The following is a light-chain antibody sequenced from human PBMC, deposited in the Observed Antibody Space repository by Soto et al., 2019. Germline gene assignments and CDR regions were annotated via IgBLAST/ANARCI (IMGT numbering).Light chain of an antibody. J-gene: IGKJ5*01. CDR1: QSVSSRY. Sequence: EIVLTQSPGTLSLSPGERATLSCRASQSVSSRYLAWYQQKPGQAPRLLIYGASSRATGIPDRFSGSGSWTHFNLTIRSLEPEDFAVYYCQQYGSSPLITVGQGTRLEIK. CDR2: GAS. CDR3: QQYGSSPLIT. V-gene: IGKV3-20*01.